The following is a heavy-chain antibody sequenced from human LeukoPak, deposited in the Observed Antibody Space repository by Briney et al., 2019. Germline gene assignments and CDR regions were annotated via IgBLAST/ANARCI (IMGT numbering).Heavy chain of an antibody. CDR3: ARTPTTYSSSWYIDP. Sequence: SETLSLTCTVSGGSISSSSYYWGWNRQPPGKGLEWIGSIYYSGSTYYNPSLKSRVTISVDTSKNQFSLKLSSVTAADTAVYYCARTPTTYSSSWYIDPWGQGTLVTVSS. CDR2: IYYSGST. CDR1: GGSISSSSYY. J-gene: IGHJ5*02. D-gene: IGHD6-13*01. V-gene: IGHV4-39*01.